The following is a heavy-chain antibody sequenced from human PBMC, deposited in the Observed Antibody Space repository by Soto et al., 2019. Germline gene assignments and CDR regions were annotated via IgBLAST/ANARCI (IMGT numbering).Heavy chain of an antibody. CDR1: GYTLTSYG. J-gene: IGHJ6*02. CDR2: ISAYNGNT. D-gene: IGHD3-3*01. V-gene: IGHV1-18*01. Sequence: APVKVSCKASGYTLTSYGISWVRQAPGQGLEWMGWISAYNGNTNYAQKLQGRVTMTTDTSTSTAYMELRSLRSDDTAVYYCARIQPLSVWSGSRMDVWGQGTTVTVSS. CDR3: ARIQPLSVWSGSRMDV.